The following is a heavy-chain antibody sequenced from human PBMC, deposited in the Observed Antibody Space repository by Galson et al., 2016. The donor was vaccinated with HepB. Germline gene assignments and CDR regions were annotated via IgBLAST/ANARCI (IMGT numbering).Heavy chain of an antibody. CDR1: DFNVSGTY. V-gene: IGHV3-53*01. Sequence: SLRLSCASSDFNVSGTYMTWVRQAPGKGLEWVSLVYTGGYTSYAVSVRGRFTISRANSKNTVYLQMNSLRVDDTAVYYCARCTEGSGHNPSYFGLDVWGQGTTVTVSS. J-gene: IGHJ6*02. D-gene: IGHD3-10*01. CDR3: ARCTEGSGHNPSYFGLDV. CDR2: VYTGGYT.